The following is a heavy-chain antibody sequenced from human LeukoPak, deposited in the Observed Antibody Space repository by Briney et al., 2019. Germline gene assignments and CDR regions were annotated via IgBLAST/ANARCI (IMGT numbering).Heavy chain of an antibody. V-gene: IGHV3-15*01. Sequence: GGSLRLSCAASGFTLSNAWMSWVRQAPGKGLEWVGRIKSKTDGGTTDYAAPVKGRFTISRDDSKNTLYLQMKSLKIEDTAVXXXXXXXGYYDSSGYYNWGQGTLVTVSS. CDR3: XXXXGYYDSSGYYN. D-gene: IGHD3-22*01. CDR1: GFTLSNAW. J-gene: IGHJ4*02. CDR2: IKSKTDGGTT.